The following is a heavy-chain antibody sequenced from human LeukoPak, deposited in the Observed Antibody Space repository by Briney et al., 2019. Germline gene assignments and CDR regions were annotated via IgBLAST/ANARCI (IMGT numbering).Heavy chain of an antibody. D-gene: IGHD5-12*01. J-gene: IGHJ2*01. CDR2: ISAFKGNT. CDR1: GFTLFNYG. CDR3: ARVSTNSRVAGYDPQWYFDL. Sequence: APMKGSCKGSGFTLFNYGFSRGRQAPGQRLWWIGWISAFKGNTNYLQKFQGRVTMTTDTSTNTVFMELGSLRSDDTAVYYCARVSTNSRVAGYDPQWYFDLWGRGTPVTVSP. V-gene: IGHV1-18*04.